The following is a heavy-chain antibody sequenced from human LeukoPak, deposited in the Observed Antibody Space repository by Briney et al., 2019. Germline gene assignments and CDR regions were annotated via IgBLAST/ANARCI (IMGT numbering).Heavy chain of an antibody. CDR1: GFTFSSYG. V-gene: IGHV3-30*03. CDR3: ASRGGSGSVNDY. D-gene: IGHD3-10*01. Sequence: GGSLRLSCAASGFTFSSYGMHWVRQAPGKGLEWVAVISYDGSNKYYADSVKGRFTISRDNSKNTLYLQMNSLRAEDTAVYYCASRGGSGSVNDYWGQGTLVTVSS. CDR2: ISYDGSNK. J-gene: IGHJ4*02.